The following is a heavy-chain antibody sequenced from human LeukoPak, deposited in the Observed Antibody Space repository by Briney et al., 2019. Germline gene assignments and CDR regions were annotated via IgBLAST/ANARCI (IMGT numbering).Heavy chain of an antibody. CDR2: INPNSGGT. V-gene: IGHV1-2*02. Sequence: ASVKVSCKASGYTFTGYYIHWVRQAPGQGLEWMGWINPNSGGTNYAQKFQGRVTMTRDTSISTAYMELSGLRADDTAVYYCARGPWNSPLDYWGQGTLVTVSS. CDR1: GYTFTGYY. J-gene: IGHJ4*02. D-gene: IGHD1-7*01. CDR3: ARGPWNSPLDY.